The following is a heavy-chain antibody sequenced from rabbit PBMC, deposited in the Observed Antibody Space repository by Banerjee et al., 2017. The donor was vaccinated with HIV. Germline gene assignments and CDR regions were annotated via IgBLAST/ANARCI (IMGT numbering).Heavy chain of an antibody. D-gene: IGHD4-2*01. J-gene: IGHJ4*01. V-gene: IGHV1S45*01. Sequence: QEKLEESGGDLVKPEGSLTLTCTASGFSFSSRYVMSWVRQAPGKGLEWIGCIDTSSGSTWYASWAKGRFTISKTSSTTVTLQMTSLTAADTATYFCARGPAYAGVGYPFNLWGPGTLVTVS. CDR3: ARGPAYAGVGYPFNL. CDR2: IDTSSGST. CDR1: GFSFSSRYV.